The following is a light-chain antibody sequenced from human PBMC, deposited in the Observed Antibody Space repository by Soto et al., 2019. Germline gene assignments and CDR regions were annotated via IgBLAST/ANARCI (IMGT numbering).Light chain of an antibody. V-gene: IGKV3-11*01. CDR1: QSISTY. Sequence: EIVLTQSPATMSLSPGDRATLSCRASQSISTYLAWYQQKPGQAPRLLIYDASNRATGIPARFSGSGSGTDFTLTIRSLEPEDFAVYYCQQRSNWPPAFGGGTKVDIK. J-gene: IGKJ4*01. CDR3: QQRSNWPPA. CDR2: DAS.